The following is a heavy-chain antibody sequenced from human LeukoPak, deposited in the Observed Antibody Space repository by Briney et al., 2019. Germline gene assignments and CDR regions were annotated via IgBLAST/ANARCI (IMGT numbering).Heavy chain of an antibody. Sequence: PGGSLRLSCAASGFTFTSYSMNWVRQAPGKGLEWVSSITSSSRYIYYADSVKGRFTISRDNAKDSLYLQMNSLRAEDTAVYYCARDPGYCSSTSCYSYYFDCWGQGTLVTVSS. CDR3: ARDPGYCSSTSCYSYYFDC. CDR1: GFTFTSYS. V-gene: IGHV3-21*01. CDR2: ITSSSRYI. J-gene: IGHJ4*02. D-gene: IGHD2-2*01.